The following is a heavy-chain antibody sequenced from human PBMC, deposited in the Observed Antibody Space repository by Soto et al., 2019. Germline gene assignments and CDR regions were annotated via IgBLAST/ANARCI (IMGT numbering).Heavy chain of an antibody. Sequence: PGGSLRVSCASSVFTFSSYAMSWVRQAPGKGLEWVSAISGSGGSTYYADSVKGRFTISRDNSKNTLYLQMNSLRAEDTAVYYCAKDGLQQEYNWFDPWGQGTLVTVSS. CDR3: AKDGLQQEYNWFDP. CDR2: ISGSGGST. D-gene: IGHD4-4*01. V-gene: IGHV3-23*01. J-gene: IGHJ5*02. CDR1: VFTFSSYA.